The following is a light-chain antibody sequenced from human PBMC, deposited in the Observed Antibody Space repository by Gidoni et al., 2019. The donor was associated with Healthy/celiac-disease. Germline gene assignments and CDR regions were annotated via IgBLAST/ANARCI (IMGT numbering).Light chain of an antibody. Sequence: DSQMTQHPSSLSASVGDRVTITCRGSQSISSYLNWYQQKPGKAPKLLIYAASSLQSGVPSRFSGSGSGPDFTLTISSLQPEFFATYYCQQSYSTPYTFGQGTKLEIK. J-gene: IGKJ2*01. CDR2: AAS. CDR1: QSISSY. V-gene: IGKV1-39*01. CDR3: QQSYSTPYT.